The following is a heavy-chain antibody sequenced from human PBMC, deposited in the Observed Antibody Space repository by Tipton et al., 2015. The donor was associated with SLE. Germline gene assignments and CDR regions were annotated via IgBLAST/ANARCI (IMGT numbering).Heavy chain of an antibody. Sequence: TLSLTCTVSGGSITTHYWSWIRQPPGKGLEWIGNTYYSGSTSYNPSLKSRVTMSVDTSRNQFSLRLSSGTAADTAVYYCARGGLGYSYYYYMDVWGKGTTVTVSS. J-gene: IGHJ6*03. CDR1: GGSITTHY. V-gene: IGHV4-59*08. CDR2: TYYSGST. CDR3: ARGGLGYSYYYYMDV. D-gene: IGHD5-18*01.